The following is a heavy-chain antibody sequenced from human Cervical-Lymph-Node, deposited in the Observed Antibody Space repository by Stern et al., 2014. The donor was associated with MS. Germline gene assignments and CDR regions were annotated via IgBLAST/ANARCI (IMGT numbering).Heavy chain of an antibody. Sequence: VQLVESGPGLVKPSQTLSLTCTVSGGSVGSGSYDWSWIRQPAGKGLEWIGRIYTTGSTYYNPSLKSRVSLSIDTSTNQFSLNLPSVTAADTAVYYCARDKEDTNMAFRYFDNWGQGTLVTVSS. D-gene: IGHD5-18*01. CDR3: ARDKEDTNMAFRYFDN. J-gene: IGHJ4*02. V-gene: IGHV4-61*02. CDR1: GGSVGSGSYD. CDR2: IYTTGST.